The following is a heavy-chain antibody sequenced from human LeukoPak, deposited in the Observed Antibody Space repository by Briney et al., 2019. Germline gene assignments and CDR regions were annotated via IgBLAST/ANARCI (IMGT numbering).Heavy chain of an antibody. J-gene: IGHJ4*02. Sequence: GGSLRLSCAASGFTFSSYAMSWVRQAPGKGLEWVSAISGSGGSTYYADSVKGRFTISRDNSKNTLYLQMNSLRAEDTAVYYCAKDSHLGLRFLEWLLGGFDYWGQGTLVTVSS. CDR2: ISGSGGST. V-gene: IGHV3-23*01. CDR1: GFTFSSYA. D-gene: IGHD3-3*01. CDR3: AKDSHLGLRFLEWLLGGFDY.